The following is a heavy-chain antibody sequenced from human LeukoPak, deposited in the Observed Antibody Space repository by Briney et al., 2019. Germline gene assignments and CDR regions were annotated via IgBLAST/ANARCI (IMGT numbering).Heavy chain of an antibody. CDR3: ARFVRDSSGYYYFDY. J-gene: IGHJ4*02. CDR1: GGSFSGYY. D-gene: IGHD3-22*01. V-gene: IGHV4-34*01. CDR2: INHSGST. Sequence: SETLSLTCAVYGGSFSGYYWSWIRQPPGKGLEWIGEINHSGSTNYNPSLKSRVTISVDTSKNQFSLKLSSVTAADTAVYYCARFVRDSSGYYYFDYWGQGTLVTVSS.